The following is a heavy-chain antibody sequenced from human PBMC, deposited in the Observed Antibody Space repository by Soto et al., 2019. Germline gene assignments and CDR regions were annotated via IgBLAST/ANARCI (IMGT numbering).Heavy chain of an antibody. CDR1: GFTFSSYA. J-gene: IGHJ5*02. CDR2: ISGSGGSA. CDR3: AKDRFHVVVTVSIFDP. Sequence: GGSLRLSCAASGFTFSSYAMSWVRQAPGKGLEWVSTISGSGGSADYADSVKGRFTISRDNPQNTLYLEMNSLRAEDTAIYYCAKDRFHVVVTVSIFDPWGQGTLVTVSS. V-gene: IGHV3-23*01. D-gene: IGHD2-21*02.